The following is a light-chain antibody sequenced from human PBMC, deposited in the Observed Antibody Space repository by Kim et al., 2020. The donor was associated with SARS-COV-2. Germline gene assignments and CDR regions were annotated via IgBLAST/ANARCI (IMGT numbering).Light chain of an antibody. CDR1: QSLLYGSKNNNY. Sequence: DIVMTQSPDSLAVSLGERATINCKSSQSLLYGSKNNNYLAWYQQKPGQPPKLLIYWASTRESGVPDRFSGSGFGTDFTLTISSLQAEDVAVYSCQQYFTTPFTFGGGTKVDIK. V-gene: IGKV4-1*01. CDR2: WAS. CDR3: QQYFTTPFT. J-gene: IGKJ4*01.